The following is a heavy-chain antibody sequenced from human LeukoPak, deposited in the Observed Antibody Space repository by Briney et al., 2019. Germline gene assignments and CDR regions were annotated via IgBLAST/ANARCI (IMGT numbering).Heavy chain of an antibody. D-gene: IGHD1-26*01. CDR2: ISGSGGST. Sequence: PGGSLRLSCAASGFTFSSYAMSWVRQAPGKGLEWVSAISGSGGSTYYADSVKGRFTISRDNSKNTLYLQMNSLRAEDTAVYYCAKDLVVGVTSLPFDWGQGTLVTVSS. CDR1: GFTFSSYA. CDR3: AKDLVVGVTSLPFD. J-gene: IGHJ4*02. V-gene: IGHV3-23*01.